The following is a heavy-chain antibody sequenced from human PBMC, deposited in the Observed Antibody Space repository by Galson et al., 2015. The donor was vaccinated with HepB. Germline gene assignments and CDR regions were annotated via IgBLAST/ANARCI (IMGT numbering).Heavy chain of an antibody. CDR3: AREYSSGWYALGY. CDR2: ISAYNGNT. J-gene: IGHJ4*02. V-gene: IGHV1-18*01. Sequence: SCKASGYTFTSYGISWARQAPGQGLEWMGWISAYNGNTNYAQKLQGRVTMTTDTSTSTAYMELRSLKSDDTAVYYCAREYSSGWYALGYWGQGTLVTVSS. D-gene: IGHD6-19*01. CDR1: GYTFTSYG.